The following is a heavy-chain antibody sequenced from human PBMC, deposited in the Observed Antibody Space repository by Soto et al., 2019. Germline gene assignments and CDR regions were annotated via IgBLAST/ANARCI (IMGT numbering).Heavy chain of an antibody. CDR3: ARVVLTITRGAFDA. J-gene: IGHJ3*01. Sequence: QVQLQESGPGLVKPSGTLSLTCAVSGGSISSSHWWTWVRQSPGKGLEYIGEISDSGTSNSNPYLKGRVILSVDKSKNHFSLTLASVTGADTAVYYCARVVLTITRGAFDAWGQGTLVIVSS. CDR1: GGSISSSHW. CDR2: ISDSGTS. D-gene: IGHD3-9*01. V-gene: IGHV4-4*02.